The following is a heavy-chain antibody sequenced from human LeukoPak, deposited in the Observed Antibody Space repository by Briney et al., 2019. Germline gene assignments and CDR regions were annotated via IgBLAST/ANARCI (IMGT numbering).Heavy chain of an antibody. CDR3: ARQLVGSYYGGDY. V-gene: IGHV5-51*01. Sequence: GESLKISCKGSGYSFTSYWIGCVRQMPGKGLEWMGIIYPGDSDTRYSPSFQGQVTISADKSVSTAYLQWSSLKASDTAMYYCARQLVGSYYGGDYWGQGTLVTVSS. J-gene: IGHJ4*02. CDR2: IYPGDSDT. CDR1: GYSFTSYW. D-gene: IGHD1-26*01.